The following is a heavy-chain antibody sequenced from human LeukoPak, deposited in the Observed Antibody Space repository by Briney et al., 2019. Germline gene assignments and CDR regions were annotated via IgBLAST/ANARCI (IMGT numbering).Heavy chain of an antibody. V-gene: IGHV1-18*01. D-gene: IGHD3-9*01. Sequence: ASVKVSCKASGGTFSSYAISWVRQASGQGLEWMGWISAYNGNTNYAQKLQGRVTMTTDTSTSTAYMELRSLRSDDTAVYYCARDIGRSGYFDWFRPHDAFDIWGQGTMVTVSS. CDR2: ISAYNGNT. CDR1: GGTFSSYA. CDR3: ARDIGRSGYFDWFRPHDAFDI. J-gene: IGHJ3*02.